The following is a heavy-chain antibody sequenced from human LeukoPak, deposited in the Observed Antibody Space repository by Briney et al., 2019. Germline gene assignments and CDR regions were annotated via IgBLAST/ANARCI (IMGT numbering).Heavy chain of an antibody. CDR3: ARSYYYDSSARGGNWFDP. CDR1: GGSFSGYY. CDR2: IYTSGST. D-gene: IGHD3-22*01. V-gene: IGHV4-59*10. Sequence: SETLSLTCAVYGGSFSGYYWSWIRQPPGKGLEWIGRIYTSGSTNYNPSLKSRVTMSVDTSKNQFSLKLSSVTTADTAVYYCARSYYYDSSARGGNWFDPWGQGTLVTVSS. J-gene: IGHJ5*02.